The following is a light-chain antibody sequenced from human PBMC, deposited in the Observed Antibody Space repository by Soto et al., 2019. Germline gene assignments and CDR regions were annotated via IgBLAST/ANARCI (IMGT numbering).Light chain of an antibody. CDR1: SSDVGGYNY. V-gene: IGLV2-8*01. Sequence: QSALTQPPSASGSPGQSVAISCTGTSSDVGGYNYVSWYQQYPGKAPKLIMYEVTKRPSGVPDRFSGSKSGNTASLTFSGLQAEDEADYYCCSYVGSNNYVFGTGTKVTVL. CDR3: CSYVGSNNYV. J-gene: IGLJ1*01. CDR2: EVT.